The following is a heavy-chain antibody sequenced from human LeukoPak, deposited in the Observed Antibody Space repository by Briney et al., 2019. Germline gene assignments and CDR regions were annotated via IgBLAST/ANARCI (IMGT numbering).Heavy chain of an antibody. Sequence: GGSLRLSCAASGLTFSNYAMGWVRQTPEKGLEWVSSISGNDGSSYYADSVKGRFTVSRVNSQNTLFLQMNRLRAEDTAVYYCARGSSWYGNDYWGQGTLVTVSS. V-gene: IGHV3-23*01. CDR1: GLTFSNYA. J-gene: IGHJ4*02. CDR2: ISGNDGSS. D-gene: IGHD6-13*01. CDR3: ARGSSWYGNDY.